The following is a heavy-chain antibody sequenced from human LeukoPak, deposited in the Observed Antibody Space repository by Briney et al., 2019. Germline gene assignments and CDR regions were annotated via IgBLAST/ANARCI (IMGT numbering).Heavy chain of an antibody. Sequence: GESLKISCKGSGYSFTNYWIGWVRQMPGKGLEWMGIIYPGDSDTRYSPSFQGQVTISADKSTGTAYLQWGSLKASDTAIYYCARHETGPYFDYWGQGTLVTVSS. CDR2: IYPGDSDT. CDR3: ARHETGPYFDY. J-gene: IGHJ4*02. V-gene: IGHV5-51*01. D-gene: IGHD1-1*01. CDR1: GYSFTNYW.